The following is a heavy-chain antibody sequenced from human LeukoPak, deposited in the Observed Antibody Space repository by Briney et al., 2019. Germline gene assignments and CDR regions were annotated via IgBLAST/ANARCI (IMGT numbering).Heavy chain of an antibody. CDR3: ARSRFRTYYFDY. Sequence: SQTLSLTCAVSGGSISSGGYSWSWIRQPPGKGLEWIGYIYHSGSTYYNPSLKSRVTISVDRSKNQFSLKLSSVTAADTAVYYCARSRFRTYYFDYWGQGTLVTVSS. V-gene: IGHV4-30-2*01. CDR2: IYHSGST. CDR1: GGSISSGGYS. J-gene: IGHJ4*02. D-gene: IGHD3-10*01.